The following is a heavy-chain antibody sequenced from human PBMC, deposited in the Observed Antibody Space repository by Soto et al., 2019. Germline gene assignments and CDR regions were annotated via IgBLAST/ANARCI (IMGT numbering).Heavy chain of an antibody. J-gene: IGHJ1*01. CDR1: GGTFSGYA. Sequence: QAQLMQSGAEVKKPGSSVKVSCKASGGTFSGYAINWVRQAPGQGLEWMGGIIPLLGITDYGQKFQGRITIAADESPGKASRALRVLRPKATAVNSWGGNPIVITEPTSSEASRPWGQAPWSASP. V-gene: IGHV1-69*01. CDR2: IIPLLGIT. CDR3: GGNPIVITEPTSSEASRP. D-gene: IGHD3-16*02.